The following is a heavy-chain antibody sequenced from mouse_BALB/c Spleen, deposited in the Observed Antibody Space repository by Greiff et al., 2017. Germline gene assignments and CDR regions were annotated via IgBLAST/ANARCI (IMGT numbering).Heavy chain of an antibody. CDR1: GYTFTSYW. V-gene: IGHV1-87*01. CDR3: ARGVDY. CDR2: IYPGDGDT. J-gene: IGHJ2*03. Sequence: VQLQQSGAELARPGASVKLSCKASGYTFTSYWMQWVKQGPGQGLEWIGAIYPGDGDTRYTQKFKGKATLTADKSSSTAYMQLSSLASEGSAVYYCARGVDYWGEGASGTGS.